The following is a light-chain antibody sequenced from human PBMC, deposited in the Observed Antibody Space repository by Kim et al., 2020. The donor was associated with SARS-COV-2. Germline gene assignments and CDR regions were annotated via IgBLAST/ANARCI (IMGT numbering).Light chain of an antibody. CDR1: QSVGTY. Sequence: LPPGERAPLSCRASQSVGTYLAWYQQKPGQAPRLLIQGTSSRSTGIPDRFSGSGSGTDFTLTISRLEPEDFAVYYCQQYDTSPITFGQGTRLEIK. CDR3: QQYDTSPIT. J-gene: IGKJ5*01. V-gene: IGKV3-20*01. CDR2: GTS.